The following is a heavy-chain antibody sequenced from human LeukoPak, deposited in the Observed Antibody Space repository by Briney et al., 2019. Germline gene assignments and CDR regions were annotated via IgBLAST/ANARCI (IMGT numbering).Heavy chain of an antibody. V-gene: IGHV4-59*08. D-gene: IGHD6-13*01. Sequence: PSETLSLTCTVSGVSISSYYWSWIRQPPGKGLEWIGYIYYSGSTNYNPSLRSRVTISVDTSKNQFSLKLSSVTAADTAVYYCARRGSSWTRRKNAFDIWGQGTMVTVSS. CDR3: ARRGSSWTRRKNAFDI. CDR1: GVSISSYY. J-gene: IGHJ3*02. CDR2: IYYSGST.